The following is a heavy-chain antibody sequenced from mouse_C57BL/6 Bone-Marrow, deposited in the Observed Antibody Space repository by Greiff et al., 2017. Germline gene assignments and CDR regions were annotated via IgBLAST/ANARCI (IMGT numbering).Heavy chain of an antibody. CDR3: ARSKRGYDDLAY. Sequence: VQLQQSGPELVKPGASVKISCKASGYTFTDYYMNWVKQSHGKSLEWIGDINPNNGGTSYNQKFKGKATLTVDKSSSTAYMELRSLTSEDSAVYYCARSKRGYDDLAYWGQGTLVTVSA. CDR1: GYTFTDYY. CDR2: INPNNGGT. J-gene: IGHJ3*01. D-gene: IGHD2-2*01. V-gene: IGHV1-26*01.